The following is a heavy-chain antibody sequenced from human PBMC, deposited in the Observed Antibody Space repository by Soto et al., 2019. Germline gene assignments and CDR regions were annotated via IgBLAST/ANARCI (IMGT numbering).Heavy chain of an antibody. V-gene: IGHV1-24*01. CDR1: GYTFTEVS. D-gene: IGHD1-7*01. J-gene: IGHJ5*02. Sequence: WASVKVSCKVSGYTFTEVSIHWVRQAPGKGLEWMGGFDPDGGETVYAQKFQGRVRVTEDTSTETAYMEVSSLRPEDTAVYYCAPVNRNYKRGWLDPWGQGTLVTVSS. CDR2: FDPDGGET. CDR3: APVNRNYKRGWLDP.